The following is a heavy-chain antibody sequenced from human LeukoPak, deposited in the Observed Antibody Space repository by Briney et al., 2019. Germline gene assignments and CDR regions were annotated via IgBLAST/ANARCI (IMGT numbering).Heavy chain of an antibody. CDR1: GGTFDNSA. D-gene: IGHD1-1*01. CDR3: AREKMEVGYYGLDV. CDR2: IIPILNIP. J-gene: IGHJ6*02. V-gene: IGHV1-69*04. Sequence: SVTVSCTASGGTFDNSAINWVRQAPGQGLEWMGRIIPILNIPNYAQKLQGRVTIAADKSTSTAYMELSSLRSDDTAVYYCAREKMEVGYYGLDVWGQGTTVTVSS.